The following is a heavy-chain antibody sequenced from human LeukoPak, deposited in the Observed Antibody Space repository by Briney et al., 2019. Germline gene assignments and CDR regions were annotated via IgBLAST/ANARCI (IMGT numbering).Heavy chain of an antibody. D-gene: IGHD6-19*01. J-gene: IGHJ4*02. CDR3: ARGVAVY. V-gene: IGHV3-30*04. Sequence: GRSLRLSCAASGFTFSSYAMHWVRQAPGKGLEWVAVISYDGSNKYYADSVKGRFTISRDNSKNTLYLQMNSLRAEDTAVYYRARGVAVYWGQGTLVTVSS. CDR2: ISYDGSNK. CDR1: GFTFSSYA.